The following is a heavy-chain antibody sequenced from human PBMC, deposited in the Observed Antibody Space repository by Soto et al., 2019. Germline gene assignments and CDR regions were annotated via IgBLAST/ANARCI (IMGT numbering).Heavy chain of an antibody. CDR1: GYSVSSSDYY. V-gene: IGHV4-39*01. Sequence: TSETLSLTCSVSGYSVSSSDYYWAWIRQPPGKGLEWIGSMFYSGLTYYNPSLKSRVTLSIDTSKNQFSVRLNSVTAADTAVYYCAPLSVSLSGPYGIHVWGQGTTVTVSS. D-gene: IGHD2-15*01. J-gene: IGHJ6*02. CDR2: MFYSGLT. CDR3: APLSVSLSGPYGIHV.